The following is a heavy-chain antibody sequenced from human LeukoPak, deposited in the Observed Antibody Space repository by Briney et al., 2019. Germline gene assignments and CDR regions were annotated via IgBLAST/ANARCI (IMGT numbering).Heavy chain of an antibody. CDR2: INPSGGST. D-gene: IGHD1-1*01. J-gene: IGHJ4*02. CDR1: GGTFSSYA. Sequence: ASVKVSCKASGGTFSSYAISWVRRAPGQGLEWMGIINPSGGSTSYAQKFQGRVTMTRDTSTSTVYMELSSLRSEDTAVYYCAIRHLVSQPIDYWGQGTLVTVSS. CDR3: AIRHLVSQPIDY. V-gene: IGHV1-46*01.